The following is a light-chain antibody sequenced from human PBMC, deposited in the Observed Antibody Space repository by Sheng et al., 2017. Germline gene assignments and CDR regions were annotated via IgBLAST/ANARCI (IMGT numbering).Light chain of an antibody. CDR2: DNN. J-gene: IGLJ2*01. Sequence: QSVLTQPPSVSAAPGQKVTISCSGSSSNFVNNYVSWYQQLPGTAPKLLIYDNNRRPSGIPDRFSASKSGAAATLGITGLQTGDEADYYCTSYKNYNTLVFGGGTKLTVL. V-gene: IGLV1-51*01. CDR1: SSNFVNNY. CDR3: TSYKNYNTLV.